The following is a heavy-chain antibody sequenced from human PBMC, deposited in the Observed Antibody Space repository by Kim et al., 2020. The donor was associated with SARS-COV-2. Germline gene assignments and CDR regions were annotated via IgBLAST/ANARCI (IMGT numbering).Heavy chain of an antibody. CDR2: ITGGGGP. V-gene: IGHV3-23*01. J-gene: IGHJ3*02. Sequence: GGSLRLSCGASGFAFSSFALSWVRQAPGKGLEWVSMITGGGGPYYADSVKGRXXLSXXXSKNTLYXXXNSXGXEDTAIYXXXKNKGXXRXYDYNFDIWG. CDR3: XKNKGXXRXYDYNFDI. CDR1: GFAFSSFA. D-gene: IGHD5-12*01.